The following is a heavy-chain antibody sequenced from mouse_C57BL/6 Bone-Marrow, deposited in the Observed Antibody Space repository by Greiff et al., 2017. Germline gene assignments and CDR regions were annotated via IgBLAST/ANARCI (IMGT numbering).Heavy chain of an antibody. CDR1: GYAFSSYW. V-gene: IGHV1-80*01. CDR2: IYPGDGDT. CDR3: SVYYGKGAWFAY. J-gene: IGHJ3*01. Sequence: QVQLKESGAELVKPGASVKISCKASGYAFSSYWMNWVKQRPGKGLEWIGQIYPGDGDTNYNGKFKGKATLTADTSSSTAYMQLSSLTSEDSAVYFCSVYYGKGAWFAYWGQGTLVTVSA. D-gene: IGHD2-1*01.